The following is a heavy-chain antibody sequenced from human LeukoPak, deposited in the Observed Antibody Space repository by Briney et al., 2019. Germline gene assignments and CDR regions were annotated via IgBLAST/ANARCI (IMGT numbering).Heavy chain of an antibody. J-gene: IGHJ4*02. CDR1: GYILTELS. CDR3: ATRSAAYRYYFDY. V-gene: IGHV1-24*01. CDR2: SDPKDGET. D-gene: IGHD4-11*01. Sequence: ASVKVSCKVSGYILTELSMHWVRQAPGKGLEWMGSSDPKDGETIYAQKFQGRVTMTEDTSTDTAYMELSSLRSEDTAVYYCATRSAAYRYYFDYWGQGTLATVSS.